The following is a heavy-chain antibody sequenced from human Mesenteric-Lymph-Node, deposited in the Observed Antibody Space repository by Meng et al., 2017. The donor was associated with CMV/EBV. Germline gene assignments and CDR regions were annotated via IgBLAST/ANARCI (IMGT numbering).Heavy chain of an antibody. CDR2: IKQDGSEK. J-gene: IGHJ6*02. CDR3: ARENGYCSSTSCYRGDSYYYGMDV. CDR1: GFTFSSYW. D-gene: IGHD2-2*02. V-gene: IGHV3-7*01. Sequence: GGSLRLSCAASGFTFSSYWMSWVRQAPGKGLEWVANIKQDGSEKYYVDSVKGRFTISRDNAKNSLCLQMNSLRAEDTAVYYCARENGYCSSTSCYRGDSYYYGMDVWGQGTTVTVSS.